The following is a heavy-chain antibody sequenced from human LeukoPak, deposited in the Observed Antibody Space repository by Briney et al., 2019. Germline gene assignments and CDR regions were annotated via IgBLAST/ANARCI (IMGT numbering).Heavy chain of an antibody. V-gene: IGHV3-23*01. CDR2: ISGSGGST. J-gene: IGHJ4*02. CDR1: GGSFSGYY. Sequence: ETLSLTCAVYGGSFSGYYWSWIRQPPGKGLEWVSAISGSGGSTYYADSVKGRFTISRDNSKNTLYLQMNSLRAEDTAVYYCAKLLYYYDSSQPYWGQGTLVTVSS. D-gene: IGHD3-22*01. CDR3: AKLLYYYDSSQPY.